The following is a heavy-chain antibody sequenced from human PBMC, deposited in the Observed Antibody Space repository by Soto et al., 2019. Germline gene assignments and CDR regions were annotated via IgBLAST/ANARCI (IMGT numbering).Heavy chain of an antibody. CDR1: GFTFSSYA. CDR3: AKDRGSGDQGRVRFDP. J-gene: IGHJ5*02. V-gene: IGHV3-23*01. Sequence: EVQLLESGGDLVQPGGSLRLSCAASGFTFSSYAMSWVRQAPGKGLEWVSTISPSGGSTYYADSVKGRFTISRDNSKNTLHLQVNSLRAEDTAVYYCAKDRGSGDQGRVRFDPWGQGTLVTVSS. CDR2: ISPSGGST. D-gene: IGHD2-15*01.